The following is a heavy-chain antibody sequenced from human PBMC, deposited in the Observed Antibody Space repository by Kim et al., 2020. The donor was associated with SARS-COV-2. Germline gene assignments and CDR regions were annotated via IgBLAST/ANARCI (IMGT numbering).Heavy chain of an antibody. CDR3: ARSIIVATVFDI. CDR1: GGSISSYY. J-gene: IGHJ3*02. CDR2: IYYSGST. Sequence: SETLSLTCTVSGGSISSYYWSWIRQPPGKGLEWIGYIYYSGSTNYNPSLKSRVTISVDTSKNQFSLKLSSVTAADTAVYYCARSIIVATVFDIWGQGTMV. D-gene: IGHD5-12*01. V-gene: IGHV4-59*08.